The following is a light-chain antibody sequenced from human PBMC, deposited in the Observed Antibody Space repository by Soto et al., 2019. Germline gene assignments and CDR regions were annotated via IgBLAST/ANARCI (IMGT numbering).Light chain of an antibody. CDR1: QSISSY. J-gene: IGKJ1*01. CDR2: AAS. V-gene: IGKV1-39*01. Sequence: DIQMTQSPSSLSASVGDRFIITCRASQSISSYLNWYQQKPGKAPKLLIYAASSLQSGVPSRFSGSGSGTDFTLTISSLQPEDFATYYCQQSYSTHVMFGHGAKVDI. CDR3: QQSYSTHVM.